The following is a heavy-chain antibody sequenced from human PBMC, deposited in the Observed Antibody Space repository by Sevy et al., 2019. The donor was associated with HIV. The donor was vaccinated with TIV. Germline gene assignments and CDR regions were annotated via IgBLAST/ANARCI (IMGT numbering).Heavy chain of an antibody. V-gene: IGHV3-21*01. CDR2: ISSSSYI. Sequence: GGSLRLSCAASGFTFSSYSMNWVRQAPGKGLEWVSSISSSSYIYYADSVKGRFTISRDNAKNSLYLQMNSLRAEDTAVYYCARDGSNTAMVRWFYYYYGMDVWGQGTTVTVSS. CDR3: ARDGSNTAMVRWFYYYYGMDV. D-gene: IGHD5-18*01. CDR1: GFTFSSYS. J-gene: IGHJ6*02.